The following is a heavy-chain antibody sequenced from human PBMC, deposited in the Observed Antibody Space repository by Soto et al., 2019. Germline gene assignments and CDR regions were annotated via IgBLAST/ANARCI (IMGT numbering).Heavy chain of an antibody. D-gene: IGHD6-6*01. CDR1: GFTFSSYE. CDR2: ISSSGSTI. J-gene: IGHJ4*02. Sequence: GGSLRLSCAASGFTFSSYEMNWVRQAPGKGLEWVSYISSSGSTIYYADSVKGRFTISRDNAKNSLYLQMNSLRAEDTAVYYCARELYSSSYLDYWGQGTLVTVSS. CDR3: ARELYSSSYLDY. V-gene: IGHV3-48*03.